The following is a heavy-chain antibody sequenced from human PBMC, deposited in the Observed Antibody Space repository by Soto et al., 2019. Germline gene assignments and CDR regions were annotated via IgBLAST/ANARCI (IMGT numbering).Heavy chain of an antibody. CDR1: VFTFSIYA. D-gene: IGHD2-15*01. V-gene: IGHV3-30-3*01. Sequence: GGSLRLSCTASVFTFSIYAMHWVRQAPGKGLEWVAIISYDGTKIDYAGSVKGRFTISRDNSKNTLFLQMNSLTTEDTAVYYCARRDFYCRGRNCYSGDYAMDVWGQGTTVTVSS. J-gene: IGHJ6*02. CDR2: ISYDGTKI. CDR3: ARRDFYCRGRNCYSGDYAMDV.